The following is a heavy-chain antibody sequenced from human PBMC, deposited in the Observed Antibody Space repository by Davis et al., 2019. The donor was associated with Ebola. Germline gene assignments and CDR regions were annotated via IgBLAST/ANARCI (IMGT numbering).Heavy chain of an antibody. D-gene: IGHD3-22*01. Sequence: PSETLSLTCAVSGGSISSSNWWSWVRQPPGKGLEWIGEIYHSGSTNYNPSLKSRVTISVDKSKNQFSLKLSSVTAADTAVYYCARGLYYYDSSGSNWFDPWGQGTLVTVSS. CDR2: IYHSGST. CDR1: GGSISSSNW. V-gene: IGHV4-4*02. CDR3: ARGLYYYDSSGSNWFDP. J-gene: IGHJ5*02.